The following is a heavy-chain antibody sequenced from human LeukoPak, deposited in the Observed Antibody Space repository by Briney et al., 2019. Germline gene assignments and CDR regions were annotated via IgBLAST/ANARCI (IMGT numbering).Heavy chain of an antibody. CDR2: IYYSGST. D-gene: IGHD4-11*01. Sequence: SETLSLTCTVSGGSISGYYWSWIRQPPGKGLEWIGYIYYSGSTNYNPSLKSRVTISVDTSENQFSLKLSSVTAADTALYYCARAEINDYSRYWGQGIPVIVSS. J-gene: IGHJ4*02. CDR1: GGSISGYY. CDR3: ARAEINDYSRY. V-gene: IGHV4-59*08.